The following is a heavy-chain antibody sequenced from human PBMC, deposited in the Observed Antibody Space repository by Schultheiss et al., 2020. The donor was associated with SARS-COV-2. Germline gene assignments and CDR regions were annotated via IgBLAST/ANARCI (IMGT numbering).Heavy chain of an antibody. CDR1: GITFSTYS. V-gene: IGHV3-53*01. D-gene: IGHD6-13*01. CDR3: ARVLGYSISPVGAFDI. Sequence: GGSLRLSCVVSGITFSTYSMNWVRQVPGKGLEWVSVIFSGGSTFYVDSVKGRFTISRDNAKNSMYLQMNSLRAEDTAVYYCARVLGYSISPVGAFDIWGQGTMVTVSS. CDR2: IFSGGST. J-gene: IGHJ3*02.